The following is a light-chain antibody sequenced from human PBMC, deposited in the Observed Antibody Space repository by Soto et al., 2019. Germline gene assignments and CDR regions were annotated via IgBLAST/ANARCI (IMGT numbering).Light chain of an antibody. V-gene: IGLV2-23*01. CDR2: EGS. CDR1: SSDVGSYNL. CDR3: CSYAGSSTSYV. J-gene: IGLJ1*01. Sequence: QSALTQPASVSGSPGQSITISCTGTSSDVGSYNLVSWYQQHPGKAPKLMIYEGSKRPSGVSNRFSGSKSGNTASLTISGLQAEHEADYYCCSYAGSSTSYVFGTGTKLTVL.